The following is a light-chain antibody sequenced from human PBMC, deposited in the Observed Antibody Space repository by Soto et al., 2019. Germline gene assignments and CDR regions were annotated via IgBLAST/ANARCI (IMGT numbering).Light chain of an antibody. V-gene: IGKV1-39*01. CDR1: QSISDY. Sequence: DIQMTQSPSSLSASVGDRVTITCRASQSISDYLNWYQQKPGKAPKLLMFAASRLQSGVPSTFSGSGSGTDFTLTISSLQPEDFATYYCQQSYSKPITFGQGTRLEIK. CDR2: AAS. J-gene: IGKJ5*01. CDR3: QQSYSKPIT.